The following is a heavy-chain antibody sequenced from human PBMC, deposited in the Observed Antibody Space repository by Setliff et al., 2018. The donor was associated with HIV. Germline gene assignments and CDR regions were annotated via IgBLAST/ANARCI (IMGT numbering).Heavy chain of an antibody. CDR2: IYYTGST. CDR3: TRGRTDTAMAHDY. Sequence: PSETLSLTCTVSGGSISSHYWSWIRQPPGMGLEWIGYIYYTGSTYYNPSLESRVTMSVDTSKNQFSLKLKFVTAADTAIYYCTRGRTDTAMAHDYWGQGTPVTVS. CDR1: GGSISSHY. V-gene: IGHV4-59*11. J-gene: IGHJ4*02. D-gene: IGHD5-18*01.